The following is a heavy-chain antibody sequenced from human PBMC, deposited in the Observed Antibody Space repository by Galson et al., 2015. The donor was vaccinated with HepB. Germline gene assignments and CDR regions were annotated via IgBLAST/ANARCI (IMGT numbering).Heavy chain of an antibody. CDR2: INPNSGGT. Sequence: SVKVSCKASGYVFTDYYMHWVRQAPGQGLEWMGRINPNSGGTNYAQKFQGRVTMTRDTSISTAYMELSRLRSDDTAVYYCARVRGGVADDGFDIWGQGTMVTVSS. J-gene: IGHJ3*02. CDR3: ARVRGGVADDGFDI. D-gene: IGHD6-19*01. CDR1: GYVFTDYY. V-gene: IGHV1-2*06.